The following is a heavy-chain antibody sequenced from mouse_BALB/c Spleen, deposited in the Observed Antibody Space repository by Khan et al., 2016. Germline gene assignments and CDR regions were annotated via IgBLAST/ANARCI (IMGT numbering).Heavy chain of an antibody. D-gene: IGHD2-1*01. CDR2: INPSTGYT. CDR1: GYTFTSYW. CDR3: ARSNGNYFDY. V-gene: IGHV1-7*01. J-gene: IGHJ2*01. Sequence: QVQLQQSGAEPAKPGASVKMSCKASGYTFTSYWMHWVKQRPGQGLEWIGYINPSTGYTEYNQKFKDKATLTADKSSSTAYMQLSSLTSEDSAVYYCARSNGNYFDYWGQGTTLTVSS.